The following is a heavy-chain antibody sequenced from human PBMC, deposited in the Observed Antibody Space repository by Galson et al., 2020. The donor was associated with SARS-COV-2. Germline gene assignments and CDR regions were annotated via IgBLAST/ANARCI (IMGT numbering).Heavy chain of an antibody. J-gene: IGHJ4*02. Sequence: SETLSLTCAVYGGSFSGYYWSWIRQPPGKGLEWIGEINHSGSTNYNPSLKSRVTISVDTSKNQFSLKLSSVTAADTAVYYCARGRYYYDSSGYPVNDYWGQGTLVTVSS. CDR2: INHSGST. V-gene: IGHV4-34*01. CDR3: ARGRYYYDSSGYPVNDY. CDR1: GGSFSGYY. D-gene: IGHD3-22*01.